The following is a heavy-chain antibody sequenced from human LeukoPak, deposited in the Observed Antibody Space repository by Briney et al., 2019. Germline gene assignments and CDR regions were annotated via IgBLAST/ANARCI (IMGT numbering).Heavy chain of an antibody. CDR1: GFTVSSNY. J-gene: IGHJ4*02. V-gene: IGHV3-53*01. Sequence: GGSLGLSCAASGFTVSSNYMSWVRKAPGKGLEWVSVIYVGGSTYYADSVKGRFTISRDTSKNTLYLQMNSLRAEDTAVYYCARDWSHRCFDYWGQGTLVTVSS. D-gene: IGHD3-3*01. CDR3: ARDWSHRCFDY. CDR2: IYVGGST.